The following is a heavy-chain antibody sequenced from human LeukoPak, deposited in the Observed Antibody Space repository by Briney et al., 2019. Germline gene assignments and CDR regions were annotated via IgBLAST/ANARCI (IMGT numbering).Heavy chain of an antibody. Sequence: SGTLSLTCAVSGGSISSSNWWSWVRQPPGQGLAWIGEIYHSGTTNYNPSLKSRVTISVDKSKNQFSLKLSSVTAADTAVYYCARERTYCGGDCYSDWGQGTLVTVSS. J-gene: IGHJ4*02. V-gene: IGHV4-4*02. CDR3: ARERTYCGGDCYSD. CDR1: GGSISSSNW. D-gene: IGHD2-21*02. CDR2: IYHSGTT.